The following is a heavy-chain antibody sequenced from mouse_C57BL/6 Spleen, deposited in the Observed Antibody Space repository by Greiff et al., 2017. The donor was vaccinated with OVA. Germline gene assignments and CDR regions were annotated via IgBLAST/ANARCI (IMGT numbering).Heavy chain of an antibody. CDR2: IYPGSGNT. CDR1: GYTFTDYY. CDR3: ARWTDY. J-gene: IGHJ2*01. V-gene: IGHV1-76*01. Sequence: QVQLQQSGAELVRPGASVKLSCKASGYTFTDYYINWVKQRPGQGLEWIARIYPGSGNTYYNEKLKGKATLTAEKSSSTAYMQLSSLTSEDSAVYFCARWTDYWGQGTTLTVSS.